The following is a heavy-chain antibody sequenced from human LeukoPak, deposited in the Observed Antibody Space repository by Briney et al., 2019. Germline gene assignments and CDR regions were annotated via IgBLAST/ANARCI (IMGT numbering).Heavy chain of an antibody. CDR1: GFTFSSYA. J-gene: IGHJ6*02. CDR3: ARSYSNHLFGMDV. V-gene: IGHV3-66*01. Sequence: PGGSLRLSCAVSGFTFSSYAMTWVRQAPGKGLEWVSVIYSGGSTYYADSVKGRVAISRDNSNNTVFLQMNIVRAEDTAVYYCARSYSNHLFGMDVWGQGTTVTVSS. D-gene: IGHD4-11*01. CDR2: IYSGGST.